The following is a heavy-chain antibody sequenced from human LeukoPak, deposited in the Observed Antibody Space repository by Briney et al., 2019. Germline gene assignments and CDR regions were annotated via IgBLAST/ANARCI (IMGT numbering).Heavy chain of an antibody. D-gene: IGHD2-2*01. CDR2: INSDGSST. CDR1: GFTFSSYW. CDR3: ARGLSGYASSLGY. J-gene: IGHJ4*02. V-gene: IGHV3-74*01. Sequence: GGSLRLSCAASGFTFSSYWMHWVRQAPGKGLVWVSRINSDGSSTSYADSVRGRFSISRDNAKNTLYLQMNSLRAEDTAVCYCARGLSGYASSLGYWGQGTLVTVSA.